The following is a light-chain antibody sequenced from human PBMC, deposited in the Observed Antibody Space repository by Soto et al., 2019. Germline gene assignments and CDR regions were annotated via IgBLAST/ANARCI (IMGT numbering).Light chain of an antibody. Sequence: EIVLTQSPATLSLSPGERATLSCRASQSLSNFLAWYQQKPGQAPRLLIYDASNRATGIPVRFSGSGSGTDFTLTIRSLEPEDFAVYYCQQRSSLFTFGPGTTVEIK. CDR1: QSLSNF. CDR2: DAS. V-gene: IGKV3-11*01. J-gene: IGKJ3*01. CDR3: QQRSSLFT.